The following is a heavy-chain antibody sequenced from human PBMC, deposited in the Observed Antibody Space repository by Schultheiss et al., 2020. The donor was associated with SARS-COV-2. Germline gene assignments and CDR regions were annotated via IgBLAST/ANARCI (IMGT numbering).Heavy chain of an antibody. CDR3: ARTVWGAAAEYYYYGMDV. CDR2: IWYDGSNK. V-gene: IGHV3-33*08. D-gene: IGHD6-13*01. Sequence: GGSLRLSCAASGFTFSSHGMHWVRQAPGKGLEWVTVIWYDGSNKYYADSVKGRFTISRDNSKNTLYLQMNSLRAEDTAVYYCARTVWGAAAEYYYYGMDVWGQGTTVTVSS. CDR1: GFTFSSHG. J-gene: IGHJ6*02.